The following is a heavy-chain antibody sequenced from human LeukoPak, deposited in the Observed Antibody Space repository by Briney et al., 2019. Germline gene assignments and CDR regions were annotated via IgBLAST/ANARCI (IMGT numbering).Heavy chain of an antibody. CDR2: ITGTGGVT. CDR1: GFTFSSSA. V-gene: IGHV3-23*01. J-gene: IGHJ4*02. D-gene: IGHD3-10*01. Sequence: GGSLRLSCAASGFTFSSSAMTWVRQAPGKGLEWLSAITGTGGVTYYADSVKGRFTISRDSSKTTLYLQMNSLRAEDTAVYYCAKEVSGSGSYYGGNDYWGQGTLVIVSS. CDR3: AKEVSGSGSYYGGNDY.